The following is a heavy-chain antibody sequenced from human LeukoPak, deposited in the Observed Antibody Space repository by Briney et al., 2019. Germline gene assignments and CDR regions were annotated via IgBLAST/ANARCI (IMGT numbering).Heavy chain of an antibody. Sequence: GGSLRLSCAASGFTFSSYAMSWVRQAPGKGLEWVSAISGSGGSTYYADSVKGRFTISRDNAKNSLYLQMNSLRAEDTAVYYCAREKRGYSYGYCLDYWGQGTLVTVSS. CDR3: AREKRGYSYGYCLDY. CDR1: GFTFSSYA. CDR2: ISGSGGST. J-gene: IGHJ4*02. D-gene: IGHD5-18*01. V-gene: IGHV3-23*01.